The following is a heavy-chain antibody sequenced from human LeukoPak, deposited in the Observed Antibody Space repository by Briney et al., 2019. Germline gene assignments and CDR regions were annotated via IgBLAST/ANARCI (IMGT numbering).Heavy chain of an antibody. J-gene: IGHJ3*02. CDR2: ISGSGGST. CDR3: AKSLLGNYYDSSGYRASAFDI. V-gene: IGHV3-23*01. D-gene: IGHD3-22*01. Sequence: PGGSLRLSCAASGFTFSSYAMSWVRQAPGKGLEWVSAISGSGGSTYYADSMKGRFTISRDNSKNTLYLQMNSLRAEDTAVYYCAKSLLGNYYDSSGYRASAFDIWGQGTMVTVSS. CDR1: GFTFSSYA.